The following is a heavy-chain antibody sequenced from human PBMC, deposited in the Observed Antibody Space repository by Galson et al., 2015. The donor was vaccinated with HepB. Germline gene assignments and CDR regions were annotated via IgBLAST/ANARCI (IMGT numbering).Heavy chain of an antibody. CDR3: ATLGSCNNTDCREGWSYYYYMDV. Sequence: SCKASGGILTTHAISWVRQAPGQGLEWMGGIIPIFGAARYAEKFQGRVTITADESTSTAYMDLASLRSEDTAMYYCATLGSCNNTDCREGWSYYYYMDVWGKGTTVTVSS. J-gene: IGHJ6*03. D-gene: IGHD2-2*01. CDR1: GGILTTHA. CDR2: IIPIFGAA. V-gene: IGHV1-69*01.